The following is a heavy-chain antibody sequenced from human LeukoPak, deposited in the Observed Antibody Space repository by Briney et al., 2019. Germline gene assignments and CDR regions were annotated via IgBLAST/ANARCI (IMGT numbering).Heavy chain of an antibody. Sequence: PGGSLRLSCAASGFTFSSYWMTWVRQAPGKGLEWVANIKEDGSEKYYLDSVKGRFTISRDNAKSLLYLQMNSLRVEDTAVYYCARNYFDYWGQGTLVTVSS. V-gene: IGHV3-7*01. CDR3: ARNYFDY. CDR1: GFTFSSYW. CDR2: IKEDGSEK. J-gene: IGHJ4*02.